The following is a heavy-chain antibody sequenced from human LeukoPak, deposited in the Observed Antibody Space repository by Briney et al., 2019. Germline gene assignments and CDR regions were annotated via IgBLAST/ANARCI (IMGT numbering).Heavy chain of an antibody. Sequence: SETLSLTCAVYSGSFSGYYWSWIRQPPGKGLEWIGEIYHSGSTNYNPSLKSRVTISVDTSKDQFSLKLNSVTAADTAVYYCARGFATMVRGVVLDFWGQGTLVTVSS. D-gene: IGHD3-10*01. V-gene: IGHV4-34*01. CDR3: ARGFATMVRGVVLDF. CDR1: SGSFSGYY. J-gene: IGHJ4*02. CDR2: IYHSGST.